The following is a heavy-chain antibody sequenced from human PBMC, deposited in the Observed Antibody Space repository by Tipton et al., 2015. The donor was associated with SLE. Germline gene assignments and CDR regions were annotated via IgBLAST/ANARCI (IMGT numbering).Heavy chain of an antibody. J-gene: IGHJ2*01. Sequence: QVQLMQSGAEVKKPGSSVKVSCKASGGTFSNFAISWVRQAPGQGLEWMGEIIPIFGTPNSAQKFQGRVTITADEVTSTAYMELSSLRPEDTAVYYCARRRWLQLDWYFDLWGRGILVTVSS. CDR2: IIPIFGTP. CDR3: ARRRWLQLDWYFDL. D-gene: IGHD5-24*01. V-gene: IGHV1-69*01. CDR1: GGTFSNFA.